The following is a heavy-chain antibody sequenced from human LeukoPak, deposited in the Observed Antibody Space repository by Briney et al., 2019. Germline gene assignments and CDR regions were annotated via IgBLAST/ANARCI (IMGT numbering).Heavy chain of an antibody. J-gene: IGHJ4*02. V-gene: IGHV4-61*02. CDR3: ARQQWLRNPLDY. CDR2: IYTSGST. CDR1: GGSISSGSYY. Sequence: SETLSLTCTVSGGSISSGSYYWSWIRQPAGKGLEWIGRIYTSGSTNYNPSLKSRVTISVDTSKNQFSLKLNSVTAADTAVYYCARQQWLRNPLDYWGQGTLVTVSS. D-gene: IGHD6-19*01.